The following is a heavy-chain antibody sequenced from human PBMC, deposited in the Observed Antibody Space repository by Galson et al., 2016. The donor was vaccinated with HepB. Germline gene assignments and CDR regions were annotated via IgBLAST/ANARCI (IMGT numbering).Heavy chain of an antibody. J-gene: IGHJ3*02. D-gene: IGHD3-22*01. Sequence: TLSLTCTVSGGSISSLGHYWTWIRQNPGKGLQWIGYMYYSGNAHYNPSLKSRVIISIDTSKNQFSLKLSSVTAADTAVYFCARSNYHDTSRAFDIWGQGTVITVSS. CDR1: GGSISSLGHY. CDR3: ARSNYHDTSRAFDI. V-gene: IGHV4-31*03. CDR2: MYYSGNA.